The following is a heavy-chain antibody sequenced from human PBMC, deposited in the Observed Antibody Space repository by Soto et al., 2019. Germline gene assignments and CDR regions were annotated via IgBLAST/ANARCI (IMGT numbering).Heavy chain of an antibody. Sequence: GSLRLSCTASGFTFGDYAMSWFRQAPGKGLEGVGFIRSKAYGGTTEYAASVKGRFTISRDDSKSIAYLQMNSLKTEDTDVYYCTRVLRYFEASPHAYWSKGTLVTVSS. CDR3: TRVLRYFEASPHAY. CDR1: GFTFGDYA. D-gene: IGHD3-9*01. CDR2: IRSKAYGGTT. V-gene: IGHV3-49*03. J-gene: IGHJ1*01.